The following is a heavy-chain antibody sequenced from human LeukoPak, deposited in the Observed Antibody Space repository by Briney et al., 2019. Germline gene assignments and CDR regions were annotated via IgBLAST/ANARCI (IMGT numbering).Heavy chain of an antibody. D-gene: IGHD5-12*01. V-gene: IGHV6-1*01. CDR1: GVSISSYY. Sequence: SETLSLTCTVSGVSISSYYWNWIRQSPSRGLEWLGSTYYRSKLYNDYAVSVKSRITINPDTSKNQLSLQLNSVTPEDTAVYYCARDRRPGGYSGYDWGFDPWGQGTLVTVSS. J-gene: IGHJ5*02. CDR3: ARDRRPGGYSGYDWGFDP. CDR2: TYYRSKLYN.